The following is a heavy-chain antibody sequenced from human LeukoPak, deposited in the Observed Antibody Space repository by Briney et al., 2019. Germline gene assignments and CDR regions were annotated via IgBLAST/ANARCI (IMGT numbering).Heavy chain of an antibody. CDR1: GGSISSSSYY. J-gene: IGHJ4*02. Sequence: KPSETLSLTCTVSGGSISSSSYYWGWIRQPPGKGLEWIGSIYYIGSTYYNPSLKSRVTMSIDTSKNQFSLRLSSVTAADTAVYYCARAVWLAEFDYWGQGTLVTVSS. D-gene: IGHD6-19*01. V-gene: IGHV4-39*01. CDR2: IYYIGST. CDR3: ARAVWLAEFDY.